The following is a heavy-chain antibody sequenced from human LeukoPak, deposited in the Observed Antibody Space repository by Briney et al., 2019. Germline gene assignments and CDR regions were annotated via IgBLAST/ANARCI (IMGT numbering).Heavy chain of an antibody. Sequence: PGGSLRLSCAASGFTFSTYEMKWVRQAPGKGLEWVSSISSSSSYIYYADSVKGRFTISRDNAKNSLYLQMNSLRAEDTAVYYCARGYGSGSYVFDYWGQGTLVTVSS. CDR1: GFTFSTYE. CDR3: ARGYGSGSYVFDY. V-gene: IGHV3-21*01. J-gene: IGHJ4*02. CDR2: ISSSSSYI. D-gene: IGHD3-10*01.